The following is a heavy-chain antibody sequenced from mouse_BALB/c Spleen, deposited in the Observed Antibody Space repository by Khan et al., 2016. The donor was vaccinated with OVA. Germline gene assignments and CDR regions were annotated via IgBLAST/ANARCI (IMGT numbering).Heavy chain of an antibody. CDR2: IWGGGGT. V-gene: IGHV2-6-4*01. CDR3: ARAYYRYDGYYAMDY. CDR1: GFSLSRYN. D-gene: IGHD2-14*01. Sequence: QVPLKESGPGLVAPSQSLSITCTVSGFSLSRYNIHWVRQPPGKGLEWLGMIWGGGGTDYNSTLKIRLSISKDNSKSQVFLKMNSLQTDDTAIYFCARAYYRYDGYYAMDYWGQGTSVTVSS. J-gene: IGHJ4*01.